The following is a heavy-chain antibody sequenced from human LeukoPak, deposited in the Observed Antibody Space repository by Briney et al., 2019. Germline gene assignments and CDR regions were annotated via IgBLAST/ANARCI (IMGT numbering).Heavy chain of an antibody. D-gene: IGHD6-6*01. J-gene: IGHJ4*02. CDR2: IYYSGST. Sequence: SETLSLTCTVSGGSISNYYWSWIRQPPGKGLEWIGYIYYSGSTKYNPSLKSRVTISVDTSKNQFSLKLTSVTAADTAVYYCARGAARPFDYWGQGTLVTVSS. CDR1: GGSISNYY. V-gene: IGHV4-59*01. CDR3: ARGAARPFDY.